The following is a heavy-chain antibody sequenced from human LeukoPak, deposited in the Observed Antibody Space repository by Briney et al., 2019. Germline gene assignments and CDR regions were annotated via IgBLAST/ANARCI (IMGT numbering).Heavy chain of an antibody. D-gene: IGHD3-10*01. Sequence: PSETLSLTCTVSGVSISSYYWSWIRQPPGKGLEWIGYIYYSGSTNYNPSLKSRVTISVDTSKNQFSLKLSSVTAADTAVYHCARRGMVRGDFDYWGQGTLVTVSS. CDR1: GVSISSYY. V-gene: IGHV4-59*01. CDR3: ARRGMVRGDFDY. J-gene: IGHJ4*02. CDR2: IYYSGST.